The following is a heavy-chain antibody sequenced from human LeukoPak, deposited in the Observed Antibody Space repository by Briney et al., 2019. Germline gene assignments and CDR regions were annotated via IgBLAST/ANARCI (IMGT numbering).Heavy chain of an antibody. D-gene: IGHD3-10*01. CDR1: GFTFSSYW. Sequence: GGSLRLSCAGSGFTFSSYWMHWVRQAPGKGLMWVSRIDSDGSTTTYADSVKGRFTISRDNAKNTLYLQMNSLRAEDTAVYYCARDSGNWLDPWGQGTLVTVSS. CDR2: IDSDGSTT. V-gene: IGHV3-74*01. CDR3: ARDSGNWLDP. J-gene: IGHJ5*02.